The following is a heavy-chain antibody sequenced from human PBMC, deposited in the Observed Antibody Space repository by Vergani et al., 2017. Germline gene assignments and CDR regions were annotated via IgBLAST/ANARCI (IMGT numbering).Heavy chain of an antibody. V-gene: IGHV1-69*01. CDR1: GGTFSSYA. CDR2: IIPIFGTA. CDR3: ARDTGQQLGSDCWFDP. Sequence: QVQLVQSGAEVKKPGSSVKVSCKASGGTFSSYAISWVRQAPGQGLEWMGGIIPIFGTANYAQKFQGRVTITADESTSTAYMERSSMRSEDTAVYYCARDTGQQLGSDCWFDPWGQGTLVTVSS. J-gene: IGHJ5*02. D-gene: IGHD6-13*01.